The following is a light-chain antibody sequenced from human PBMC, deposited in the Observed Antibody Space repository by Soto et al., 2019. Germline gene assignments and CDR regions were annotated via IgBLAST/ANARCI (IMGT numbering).Light chain of an antibody. Sequence: DIQMTQSPSTLSASVGNTVTITCRASQSINYWLAWYQQKAGKAPKLLIYKASSLETGVPSRFSGSGSGTEFTLTISSLQPDDFASYYRQQYHSYPWTFGQGTKVEIK. CDR1: QSINYW. J-gene: IGKJ1*01. V-gene: IGKV1-5*03. CDR2: KAS. CDR3: QQYHSYPWT.